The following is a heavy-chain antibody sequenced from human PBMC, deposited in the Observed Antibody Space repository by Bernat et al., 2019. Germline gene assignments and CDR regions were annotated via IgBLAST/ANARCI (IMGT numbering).Heavy chain of an antibody. CDR3: AGGEVWGMTTFPPGDG. D-gene: IGHD3-16*01. Sequence: QVQLVESGGGVVQPGRSLRLSCAASGFTFSSYAMHWVRQAPGKGLDWVAVISYDGSKKYYADSVRGRFTISRDHSKNTLYLQMNSLRAEDTAVYYCAGGEVWGMTTFPPGDGWGQGTLVTVSS. V-gene: IGHV3-30*01. CDR2: ISYDGSKK. CDR1: GFTFSSYA. J-gene: IGHJ4*02.